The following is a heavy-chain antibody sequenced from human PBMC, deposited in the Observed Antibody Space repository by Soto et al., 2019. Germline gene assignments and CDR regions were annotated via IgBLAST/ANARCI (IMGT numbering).Heavy chain of an antibody. CDR3: ARGSPADFAY. CDR2: IYHSGST. Sequence: QLQLQESGSGLVKPSQTLSLTCAVSGGSISSGGYSWSWIRQPPGKGLEWIGYIYHSGSTYYNPSLTRGVPISVDRSKNQFSRKLSSVPAADTAVYYGARGSPADFAYWGQGTLVTVSS. CDR1: GGSISSGGYS. V-gene: IGHV4-30-2*01. J-gene: IGHJ4*02.